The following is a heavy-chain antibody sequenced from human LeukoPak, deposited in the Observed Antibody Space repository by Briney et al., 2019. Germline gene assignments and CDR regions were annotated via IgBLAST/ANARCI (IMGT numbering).Heavy chain of an antibody. D-gene: IGHD3-22*01. CDR3: AILPASDTYYYDTIGYYRPGVH. CDR1: GGSISRSHYY. J-gene: IGHJ4*02. CDR2: VYHSGST. Sequence: SETLSLTCSVSGGSISRSHYYWGWMRQPPGKGLEWIGSVYHSGSTYYDPSLESRVIISVDTSKNQFSLKLRSVTAADTALYYCAILPASDTYYYDTIGYYRPGVHWGRGTLVTVSS. V-gene: IGHV4-39*07.